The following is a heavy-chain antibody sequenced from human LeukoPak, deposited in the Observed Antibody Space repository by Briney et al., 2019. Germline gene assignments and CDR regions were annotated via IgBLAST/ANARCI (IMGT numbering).Heavy chain of an antibody. CDR1: GGSISSGGYY. CDR3: ARNDYGGLDY. V-gene: IGHV4-31*03. Sequence: SETLSLTCTVSGGSISSGGYYWSWIRQHPGKGLEWIGYIYYSGSTYNNPSLKSRVTISVDTSKNQFSLKLSSVTAADTAVYYCARNDYGGLDYWGQGTLVTVSS. J-gene: IGHJ4*02. D-gene: IGHD4-23*01. CDR2: IYYSGST.